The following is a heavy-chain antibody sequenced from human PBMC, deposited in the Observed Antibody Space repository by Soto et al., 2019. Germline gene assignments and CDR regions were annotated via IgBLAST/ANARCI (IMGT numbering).Heavy chain of an antibody. Sequence: QVQLEQSGAEVKKPGASVKVSCKASGYTFTSHNIVWVRQASGQELEWVGGMNPNSGNADYARKFQGRFNMTRDTSISTAYMELSSLTSEDTAVYYCARRMSSSQFYYYMDVWGKGTTVTVSS. CDR3: ARRMSSSQFYYYMDV. V-gene: IGHV1-8*01. CDR1: GYTFTSHN. CDR2: MNPNSGNA. J-gene: IGHJ6*03. D-gene: IGHD6-6*01.